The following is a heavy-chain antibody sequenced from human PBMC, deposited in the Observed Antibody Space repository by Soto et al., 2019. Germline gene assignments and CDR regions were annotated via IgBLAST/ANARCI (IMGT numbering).Heavy chain of an antibody. CDR2: IKHDGSVQ. Sequence: CLRLSCDASGFTFSGYWMSWVRQAPGKGLGWVADIKHDGSVQYYVDSVKGRFTISRDNAKKLLYLQMNGLRAEDTALYYCARATYSNAWYRFDLWGQGTLVTVSS. D-gene: IGHD4-4*01. V-gene: IGHV3-7*03. CDR1: GFTFSGYW. CDR3: ARATYSNAWYRFDL. J-gene: IGHJ4*02.